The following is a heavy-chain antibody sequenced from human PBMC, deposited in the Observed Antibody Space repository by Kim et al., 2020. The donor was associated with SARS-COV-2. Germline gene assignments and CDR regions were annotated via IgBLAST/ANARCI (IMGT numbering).Heavy chain of an antibody. D-gene: IGHD2-15*01. CDR2: IYTSGST. Sequence: SETLSLTCTVSGGAGSGDLWSWIRQPAGKGLEWIGRIYTSGSTNYNPSLKSRVTMSVDTSKNQFSLKLSSVTAADTAVYYCARDRRFLCSGGSCYAPYYYGMDVWGQGTTVTVSS. V-gene: IGHV4-4*07. J-gene: IGHJ6*02. CDR3: ARDRRFLCSGGSCYAPYYYGMDV. CDR1: GGAGSGDL.